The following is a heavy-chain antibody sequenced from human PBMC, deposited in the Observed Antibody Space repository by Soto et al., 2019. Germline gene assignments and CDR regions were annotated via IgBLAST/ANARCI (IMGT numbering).Heavy chain of an antibody. V-gene: IGHV4-31*03. CDR1: GGSISSGGYY. D-gene: IGHD6-6*01. CDR2: IYYSGST. J-gene: IGHJ3*02. Sequence: QVQLQESGPGLVKPSQTLSLTCTVSGGSISSGGYYWSWIRQHPGKGLEWIGYIYYSGSTYYNPSLKSRVTISVDTSKNQFSLKLSSVTAADTAVYYCARGWDSSSSSAGAFDIWGQGTMVTVSS. CDR3: ARGWDSSSSSAGAFDI.